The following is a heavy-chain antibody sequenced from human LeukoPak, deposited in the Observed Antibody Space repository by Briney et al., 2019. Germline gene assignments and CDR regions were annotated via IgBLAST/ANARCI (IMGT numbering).Heavy chain of an antibody. D-gene: IGHD2-15*01. CDR1: GGSISSGDYY. Sequence: SQTLSLTCTVSGGSISSGDYYWSWIRQPPGKGLEWIGYIYYSGSTYYNPSLKSRVTISVDTSKNQFSLKLSSVTAADTAVYYCARAPSSPRPQYYFDYWAREPWSPSPQ. J-gene: IGHJ4*02. CDR3: ARAPSSPRPQYYFDY. CDR2: IYYSGST. V-gene: IGHV4-30-4*01.